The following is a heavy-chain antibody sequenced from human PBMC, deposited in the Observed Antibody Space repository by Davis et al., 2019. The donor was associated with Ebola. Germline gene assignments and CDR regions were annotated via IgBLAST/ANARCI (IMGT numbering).Heavy chain of an antibody. CDR3: ARLARAGSSTYFDY. D-gene: IGHD2/OR15-2a*01. CDR2: IFPGDSDA. CDR1: EFTFSDYW. V-gene: IGHV5-51*01. J-gene: IGHJ4*02. Sequence: GGSLRLPCESSEFTFSDYWIAWVRQMRGKGLEWMGMIFPGDSDARYTPPFQGQVTISVDKSINTAYLQWNSLKASDTAIYYCARLARAGSSTYFDYWGQGALVTVSS.